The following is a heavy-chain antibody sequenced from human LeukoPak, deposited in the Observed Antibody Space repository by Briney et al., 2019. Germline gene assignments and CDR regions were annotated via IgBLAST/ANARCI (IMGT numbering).Heavy chain of an antibody. CDR1: GYTFTSYG. Sequence: VASVKVSCKASGYTFTSYGISWVRQAPGQGLEWMGWISAYNGNTNYAQKLQGRVTMTTDTSTSIAYMELRSLRSDDTAVYYCARDGLYSGSYPSPGYWGQGTLVTVSS. D-gene: IGHD1-26*01. CDR2: ISAYNGNT. V-gene: IGHV1-18*01. J-gene: IGHJ4*02. CDR3: ARDGLYSGSYPSPGY.